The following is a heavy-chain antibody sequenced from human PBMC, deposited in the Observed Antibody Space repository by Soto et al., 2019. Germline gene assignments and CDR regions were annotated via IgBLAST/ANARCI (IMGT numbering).Heavy chain of an antibody. D-gene: IGHD4-17*01. J-gene: IGHJ4*02. CDR1: GGTFSSYA. Sequence: QVQLVQSGAEVKKPGSSVKVSCKASGGTFSSYAISWVRQAPGQGLEWMGGIIPIFGTANYAQKFQGRVSINADDSTCAAYMELSGLRAEETAVYYCARDLDDSGVYVLVYWGEGTLVTVSS. V-gene: IGHV1-69*01. CDR3: ARDLDDSGVYVLVY. CDR2: IIPIFGTA.